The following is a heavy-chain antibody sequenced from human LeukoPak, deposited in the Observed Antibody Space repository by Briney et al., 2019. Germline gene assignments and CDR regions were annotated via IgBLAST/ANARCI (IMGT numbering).Heavy chain of an antibody. CDR1: GFTFSSYA. CDR2: ISYDGSNK. V-gene: IGHV3-30*04. CDR3: ARDFHSSGPIFDY. J-gene: IGHJ4*02. Sequence: GGSLRLSCAASGFTFSSYAMHWVRQAPGKGLEGVAVISYDGSNKYYADSVKGRFTISRDNSKNTLYLQMNSLRAEDTAVYYCARDFHSSGPIFDYWGQGTLVTVSS. D-gene: IGHD3-22*01.